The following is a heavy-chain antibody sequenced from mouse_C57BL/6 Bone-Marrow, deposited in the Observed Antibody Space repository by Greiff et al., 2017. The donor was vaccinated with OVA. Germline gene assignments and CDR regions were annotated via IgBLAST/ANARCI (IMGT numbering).Heavy chain of an antibody. V-gene: IGHV1-61*01. CDR3: TRKGLHYFGY. CDR2: IYPSDSET. Sequence: VQLQQPGAELVRPGSSVKLSCKASGYTFTSYWMDWVKQRPGQGLEWIGNIYPSDSETHYNQKFKDKATLTVDKSSSTAYMQLSSLTSEDSAVYYCTRKGLHYFGYWGQGTTLTVAS. D-gene: IGHD2-13*01. J-gene: IGHJ2*01. CDR1: GYTFTSYW.